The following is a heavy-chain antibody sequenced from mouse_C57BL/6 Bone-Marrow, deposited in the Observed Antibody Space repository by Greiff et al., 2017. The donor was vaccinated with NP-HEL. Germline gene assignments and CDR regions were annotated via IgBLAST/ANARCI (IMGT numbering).Heavy chain of an antibody. V-gene: IGHV7-1*01. CDR2: SRNKANDYTT. J-gene: IGHJ4*01. CDR1: GFTFSDFY. CDR3: ARDWGDY. Sequence: EVQLVESGGGLVQSGRSLRLSCATSGFTFSDFYMEWVRQAPGKGLEWIAASRNKANDYTTEYSASVKGRFIVSRDTSQSILYLQMNALRAEDTAIYYCARDWGDYWGQGTSVTVSS.